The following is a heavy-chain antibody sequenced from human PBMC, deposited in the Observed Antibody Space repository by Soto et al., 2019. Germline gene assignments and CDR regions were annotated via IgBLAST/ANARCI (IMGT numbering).Heavy chain of an antibody. CDR2: IYYSGST. Sequence: QVQLKESGAGLVKPSETLSLTCTVSGGSIDNYYWSWIRQPPGRGLEWIGFIYYSGSTNYNPSVKSRVPISAETARNQVSLKRTSVTTADTAVYYCARVGTGGLTTVTTYAVCGKGTLVTVSS. V-gene: IGHV4-59*01. D-gene: IGHD4-17*01. CDR3: ARVGTGGLTTVTTYAV. J-gene: IGHJ4*02. CDR1: GGSIDNYY.